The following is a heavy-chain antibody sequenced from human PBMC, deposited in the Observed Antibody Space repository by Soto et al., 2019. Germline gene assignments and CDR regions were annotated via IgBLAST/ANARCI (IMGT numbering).Heavy chain of an antibody. V-gene: IGHV3-23*01. CDR1: RFAFSSYA. D-gene: IGHD3-10*01. J-gene: IGHJ6*02. CDR2: ISGSGGST. Sequence: GSLRLSLAASRFAFSSYAVIWVHPSPLNGLEFVSGISGSGGSTYYADSVKGRFTISRDNSKNTLYLQMNSLRAEDTAVYYCAKWGGDDYYGSGSYYAQRYYGMDVWGQGTTVTVSS. CDR3: AKWGGDDYYGSGSYYAQRYYGMDV.